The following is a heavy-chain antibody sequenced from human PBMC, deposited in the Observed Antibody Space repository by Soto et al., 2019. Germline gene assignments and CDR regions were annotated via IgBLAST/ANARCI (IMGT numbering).Heavy chain of an antibody. CDR3: ARPLWRDDYNWGYFDL. CDR1: GFTFSSYA. Sequence: QVQLVESGGGVVQPGRSLRLSCAASGFTFSSYAMHWVRQAPGKGLEWVAVISYDGSNKYYADSVKGRFTISRDSSTNTLYLLMNSLRAEDTAVYYCARPLWRDDYNWGYFDLWGRGTLVTVSS. V-gene: IGHV3-30-3*01. CDR2: ISYDGSNK. D-gene: IGHD4-4*01. J-gene: IGHJ2*01.